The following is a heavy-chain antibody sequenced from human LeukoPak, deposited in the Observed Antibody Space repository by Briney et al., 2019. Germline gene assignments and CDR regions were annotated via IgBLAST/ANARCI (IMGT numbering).Heavy chain of an antibody. J-gene: IGHJ6*02. CDR2: IYYSGST. V-gene: IGHV4-31*03. Sequence: PSETLSLTCTVSGGSISSGGYYWSWIRQHPGKGLEWIGYIYYSGSTYYNPSLKSRVTISVDTSKNQLSLKLSSVTAADTAVYYCARTADHYYYYYGMDVWGQGTTVTVSS. CDR3: ARTADHYYYYYGMDV. CDR1: GGSISSGGYY.